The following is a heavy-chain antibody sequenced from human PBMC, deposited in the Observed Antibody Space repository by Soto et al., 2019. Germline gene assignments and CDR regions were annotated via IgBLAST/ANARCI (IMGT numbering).Heavy chain of an antibody. CDR2: VHSDGTTT. V-gene: IGHV3-74*01. Sequence: EVQLVESGGGLVQPGASLRLSCAASGFTFDYYWMHWVRQAPGKGLVWVSRVHSDGTTTTYADSVKGRFTISRDNARNTVSLQMSSLRAEDTAIYSCARGDRGGFDLWGHGTVVTVSS. D-gene: IGHD3-10*01. CDR1: GFTFDYYW. J-gene: IGHJ3*01. CDR3: ARGDRGGFDL.